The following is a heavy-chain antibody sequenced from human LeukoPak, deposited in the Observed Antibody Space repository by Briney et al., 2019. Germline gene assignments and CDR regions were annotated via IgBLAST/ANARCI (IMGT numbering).Heavy chain of an antibody. V-gene: IGHV3-21*01. CDR3: ARDLPLSNWGSIFDY. D-gene: IGHD7-27*01. Sequence: GGSLRLSCAASGFTFSSYSMNWVRQAPGKGLEWVSSTSSSSSYIYYADSVKGRFTISRDNAKNSLYLQMNSLRAEDTAVYYCARDLPLSNWGSIFDYWGQGTLVTVSS. CDR1: GFTFSSYS. CDR2: TSSSSSYI. J-gene: IGHJ4*02.